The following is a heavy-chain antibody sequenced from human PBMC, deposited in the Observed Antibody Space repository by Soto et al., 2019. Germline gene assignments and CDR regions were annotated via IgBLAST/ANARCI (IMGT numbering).Heavy chain of an antibody. CDR2: ISWNSGSI. Sequence: PGWSLRLSCAASGFTFDDYAMHCVRQSPGKGLEWVSGISWNSGSIGYADSVKGRFTISRDNAKNSLYLQMNSLRAEDTALYYCRYVYSSSWYYFDYWGQGTRVTVYS. D-gene: IGHD6-13*01. CDR1: GFTFDDYA. J-gene: IGHJ4*02. CDR3: RYVYSSSWYYFDY. V-gene: IGHV3-9*01.